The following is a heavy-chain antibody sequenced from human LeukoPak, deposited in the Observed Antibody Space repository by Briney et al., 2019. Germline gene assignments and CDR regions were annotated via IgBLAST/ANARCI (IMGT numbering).Heavy chain of an antibody. CDR1: GGSISSGSYY. Sequence: SETLSLTCSVSGGSISSGSYYWGWIRQPPGKGLEWIGSIYYTGSTYYNPSLKSRVTMSVDTSKNQVSLKLTSVTAADTAIYYCARLASVPSNPNALVRGVYDYWGQGALVTVSS. CDR2: IYYTGST. V-gene: IGHV4-39*01. CDR3: ARLASVPSNPNALVRGVYDY. J-gene: IGHJ4*02. D-gene: IGHD3-10*01.